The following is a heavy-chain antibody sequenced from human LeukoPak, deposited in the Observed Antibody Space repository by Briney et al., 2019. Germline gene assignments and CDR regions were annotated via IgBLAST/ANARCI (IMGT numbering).Heavy chain of an antibody. D-gene: IGHD2-2*01. Sequence: PSETLSLTCTVSGGSISSYYWSWIRQPAGKGLEWIGRIYTSGSTNYNPSLKSRVTMSVDTTKNQFSLKLSSVTGADTAVYYCARAAYCSSTSCFNWFDPWGQGTLVTVST. CDR1: GGSISSYY. V-gene: IGHV4-4*07. J-gene: IGHJ5*02. CDR2: IYTSGST. CDR3: ARAAYCSSTSCFNWFDP.